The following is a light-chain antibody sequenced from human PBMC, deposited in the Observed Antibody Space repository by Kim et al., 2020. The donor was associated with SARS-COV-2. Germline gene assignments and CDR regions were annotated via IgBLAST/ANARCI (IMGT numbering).Light chain of an antibody. CDR3: QVWDSSSQGV. J-gene: IGLJ3*02. CDR1: NIGTKS. CDR2: YDR. V-gene: IGLV3-21*04. Sequence: VAPGGTGAITCGGNNIGTKSGHWYQQRPGQAQVLVIYYDRDRPSGIPERFSGSNSGNTATLTINGVEAGDAADYYCQVWDSSSQGVFGGGTQLTVL.